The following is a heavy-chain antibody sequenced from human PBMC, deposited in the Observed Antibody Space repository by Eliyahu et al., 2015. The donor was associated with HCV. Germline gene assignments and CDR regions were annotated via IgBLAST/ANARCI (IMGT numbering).Heavy chain of an antibody. CDR2: IASGGRTK. V-gene: IGHV3-30*19. D-gene: IGHD5-12*01. J-gene: IGHJ4*02. Sequence: QVQLVESGGGVVQPGRTVIVSCAASGFDFRGSGMHWIRQAPGKGLEWVAFIASGGRTKYYLDSVKGRFTVSRDDSENSIYLQMNMLRAEDTAIYRCARDGGAYEIDYWGQGTLVTVS. CDR1: GFDFRGSG. CDR3: ARDGGAYEIDY.